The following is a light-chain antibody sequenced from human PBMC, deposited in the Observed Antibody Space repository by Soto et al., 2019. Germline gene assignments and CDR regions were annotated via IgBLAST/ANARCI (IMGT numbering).Light chain of an antibody. CDR3: QQYNTYWT. CDR2: YAS. CDR1: QSISTW. J-gene: IGKJ1*01. V-gene: IGKV1-5*01. Sequence: DVQMTQSPSTLSASVGDRVTLTCRASQSISTWLAWYQQKPGKAPKLLIYYASSLESGVPSRFSGSGSGTEFTLTISSLQPDDFATYYCQQYNTYWTFGQGTKV.